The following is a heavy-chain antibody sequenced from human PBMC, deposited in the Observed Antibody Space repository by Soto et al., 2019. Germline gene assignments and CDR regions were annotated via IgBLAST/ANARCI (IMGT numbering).Heavy chain of an antibody. CDR2: ISYDGSNK. Sequence: GGSLRLSCAASGFTFSSYGMHWVRQAPGKGLEWVAVISYDGSNKYYADSVKGRFTISRDNSKNTLYLQMNSLRAEDTAVYYCAKDRSGSYSGGNWFDPWGQGTLVTVSS. J-gene: IGHJ5*02. CDR3: AKDRSGSYSGGNWFDP. D-gene: IGHD1-26*01. CDR1: GFTFSSYG. V-gene: IGHV3-30*18.